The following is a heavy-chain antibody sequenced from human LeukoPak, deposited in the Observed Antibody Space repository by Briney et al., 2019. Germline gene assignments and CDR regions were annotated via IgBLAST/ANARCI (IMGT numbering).Heavy chain of an antibody. V-gene: IGHV1-18*01. CDR1: GYTFTSYG. J-gene: IGHJ4*02. CDR3: ARGRGQGQPYFDY. CDR2: ISAYNGKT. Sequence: ASVKVSCKASGYTFTSYGISWVRQAPGQGREGMGGISAYNGKTNYAQKLQGTVTMTTPTSTSTAYMELRSLRSDDTAVYYCARGRGQGQPYFDYWGQGTLVTVSS. D-gene: IGHD3-16*01.